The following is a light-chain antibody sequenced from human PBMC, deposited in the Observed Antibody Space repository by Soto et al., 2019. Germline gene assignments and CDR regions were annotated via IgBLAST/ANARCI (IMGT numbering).Light chain of an antibody. CDR3: LQHNSLPLT. V-gene: IGKV1-17*01. Sequence: DIQMPQSPSSLSASVGDRVTITCRASQGIRNALVWYQQKPGKAPKRLIYAASSLQSGVPSRFSGTGSGTEFTLTINSLQPEDFATYYCLQHNSLPLTFGQGTKLEIK. J-gene: IGKJ2*01. CDR2: AAS. CDR1: QGIRNA.